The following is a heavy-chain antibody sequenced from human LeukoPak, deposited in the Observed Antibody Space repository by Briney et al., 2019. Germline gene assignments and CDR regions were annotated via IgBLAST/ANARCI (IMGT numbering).Heavy chain of an antibody. J-gene: IGHJ4*02. CDR3: ARDVDY. V-gene: IGHV3-66*01. Sequence: GGSLRLSCAASGFTVSSNYMSWVRQAPGKGLEWVSVIYSDSTKYADSVKGRFSISRDNSKNTLYLQMNSLRAEDTAVYYCARDVDYWGQGTLVTVSS. CDR2: IYSDST. CDR1: GFTVSSNY.